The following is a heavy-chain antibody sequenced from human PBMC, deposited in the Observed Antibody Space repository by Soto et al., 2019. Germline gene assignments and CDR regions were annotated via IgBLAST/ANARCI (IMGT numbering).Heavy chain of an antibody. Sequence: SETLSLTCADYGGSFSGYYWTCIRQPPGTGLEWIGEINHSGSTNYTPSLKSRVTISVDTSKNQLSLKLTSVTAADSAVYYCARDKITGLFDYWGQGTLVTVSS. CDR2: INHSGST. J-gene: IGHJ4*02. D-gene: IGHD2-8*02. CDR1: GGSFSGYY. CDR3: ARDKITGLFDY. V-gene: IGHV4-34*01.